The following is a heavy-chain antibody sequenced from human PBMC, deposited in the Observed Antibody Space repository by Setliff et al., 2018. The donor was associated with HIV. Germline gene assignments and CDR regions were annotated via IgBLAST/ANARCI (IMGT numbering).Heavy chain of an antibody. CDR3: ARGRYYGSGSSTRYFDC. J-gene: IGHJ4*02. Sequence: GFLRLSCAASGFSFSSYWMSWVRQAPGKGLEWVANIKQDGNEIYYVDSVKGRFTISRDNAKSSLYLQMNSLRVDDTAVYYCARGRYYGSGSSTRYFDCWGQGTLVTVSS. CDR1: GFSFSSYW. V-gene: IGHV3-7*01. D-gene: IGHD3-10*01. CDR2: IKQDGNEI.